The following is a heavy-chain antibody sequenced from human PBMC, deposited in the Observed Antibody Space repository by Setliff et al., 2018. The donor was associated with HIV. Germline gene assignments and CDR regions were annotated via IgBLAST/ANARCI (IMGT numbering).Heavy chain of an antibody. CDR1: RSYISGSYY. CDR3: ASRIYYYDSNNFLREEGFDP. V-gene: IGHV4-38-2*01. D-gene: IGHD3-22*01. Sequence: SETLSLTCAVSRSYISGSYYWAWIRQPPGKGLEWIGNIYPSGSIHPSGATNYNPSLKGRVTISLDTSNNQFSLNLTSVTAADTAVYYCASRIYYYDSNNFLREEGFDPWGQGTLVTVSS. J-gene: IGHJ5*02. CDR2: IYPSGSIHPSGAT.